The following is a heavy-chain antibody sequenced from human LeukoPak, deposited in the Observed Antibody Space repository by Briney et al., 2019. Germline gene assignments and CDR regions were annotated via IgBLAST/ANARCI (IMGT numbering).Heavy chain of an antibody. CDR2: IYSGGDT. V-gene: IGHV3-53*01. CDR3: AKDTTEYYYDSSGYYHPEYFQH. CDR1: GFTVSSNY. D-gene: IGHD3-22*01. Sequence: PGGSLRLSCAASGFTVSSNYMSWVRQAPGKGLEWVSLIYSGGDTYYADSVKGRFTISRDNSKNTLCLQMNSLRAEDTAVYYCAKDTTEYYYDSSGYYHPEYFQHWGQGTLVTVSS. J-gene: IGHJ1*01.